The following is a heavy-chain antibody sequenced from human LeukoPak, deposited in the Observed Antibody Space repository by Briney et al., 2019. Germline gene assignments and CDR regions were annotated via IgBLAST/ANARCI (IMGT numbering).Heavy chain of an antibody. CDR3: ARGNYYYYYYMDV. CDR2: IRGSGDST. J-gene: IGHJ6*03. Sequence: GGSLRLSCAASGFTFSSYGMSWVRRAPGRGLEWVSAIRGSGDSTYYADSVKGRFTISRDNSKNTLYLQMSSLRSEDTAVYYCARGNYYYYYYMDVWGKGTTVTVSS. CDR1: GFTFSSYG. V-gene: IGHV3-23*01.